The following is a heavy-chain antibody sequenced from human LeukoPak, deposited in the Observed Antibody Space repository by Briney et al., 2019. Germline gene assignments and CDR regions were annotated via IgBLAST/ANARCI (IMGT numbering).Heavy chain of an antibody. V-gene: IGHV4-4*07. D-gene: IGHD2-15*01. Sequence: SETLSLTCTVSGGSISSYYWSWIRQPAGRGLEWIGRIYSSGSTNYNPSLKSRVTMSVDTSKNQFSLKLSSVTAADTAVYYCARDGLGSRPLDYWGQGTLVTVSS. J-gene: IGHJ4*02. CDR3: ARDGLGSRPLDY. CDR2: IYSSGST. CDR1: GGSISSYY.